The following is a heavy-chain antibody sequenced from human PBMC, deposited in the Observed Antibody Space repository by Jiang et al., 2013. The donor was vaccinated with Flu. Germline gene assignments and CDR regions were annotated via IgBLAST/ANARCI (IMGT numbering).Heavy chain of an antibody. D-gene: IGHD3-22*01. CDR1: GGTFSSYT. CDR3: ARDRRYYDSSGYSHPFDI. V-gene: IGHV1-69*04. CDR2: IIPILGIA. J-gene: IGHJ3*02. Sequence: SGAEVKKPGSSVKVSCKASGGTFSSYTISWVRQAPGQGLEWMGRIIPILGIANYAQKFQGRVTITADKSTSTAYMELSSLRSEDTAVYYCARDRRYYDSSGYSHPFDIWGQGTMVTVSS.